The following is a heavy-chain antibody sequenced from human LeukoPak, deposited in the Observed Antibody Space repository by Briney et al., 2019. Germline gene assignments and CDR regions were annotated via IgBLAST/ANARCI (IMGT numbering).Heavy chain of an antibody. CDR3: ARGRVGDY. V-gene: IGHV3-23*01. CDR1: GFTFSSYP. CDR2: ISGSGGST. J-gene: IGHJ4*02. D-gene: IGHD1-26*01. Sequence: GGSLRLSCAASGFTFSSYPMSWVRQAPGKGPECVSGISGSGGSTYYADSVKGRFTISRDNSKNTLYLHMNSPRAEDTAVYYCARGRVGDYWGQGALVTVSS.